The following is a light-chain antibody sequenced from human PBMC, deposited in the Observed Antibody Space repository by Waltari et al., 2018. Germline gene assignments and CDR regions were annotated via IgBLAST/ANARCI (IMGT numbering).Light chain of an antibody. CDR2: DVS. CDR3: CSCAGTDTFWV. Sequence: QSALTQPLSVSGSPGHAVTISCLGTSRHVASHACLSWYQHHPGKAPKLMIYDVSERPSGVPDRFSGSQSGNTASLIISGLQADDEADYYCCSCAGTDTFWVFGGGTKLTVL. J-gene: IGLJ3*02. CDR1: SRHVASHAC. V-gene: IGLV2-11*01.